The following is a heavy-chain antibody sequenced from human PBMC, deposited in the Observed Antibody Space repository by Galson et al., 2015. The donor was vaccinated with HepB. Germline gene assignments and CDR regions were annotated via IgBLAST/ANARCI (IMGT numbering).Heavy chain of an antibody. Sequence: SETLSLTCAVYGGSFRNYYWTWIRQPPGKGLEWIGEINHSGSTNYNPSLKSRVTISVDTSKNQFSLNLSSMTAADTAVYYCAKHRSVMVTGYFDPWGQGTLVTVSS. CDR2: INHSGST. CDR3: AKHRSVMVTGYFDP. J-gene: IGHJ5*02. CDR1: GGSFRNYY. V-gene: IGHV4-34*01. D-gene: IGHD5-18*01.